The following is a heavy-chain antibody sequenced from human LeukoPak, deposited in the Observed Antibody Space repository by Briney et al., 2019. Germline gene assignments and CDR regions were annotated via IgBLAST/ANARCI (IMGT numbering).Heavy chain of an antibody. D-gene: IGHD3-3*01. CDR3: ARDGSITIFGVIFDY. V-gene: IGHV1-2*02. Sequence: SVKVSCKASGYTFTGYYMHWVRQAPGQGLEWMGWINPNSGGTNYAQKFQGRVTMTRDTSISTAYMELSRLRSDDTAVYYCARDGSITIFGVIFDYWGQGTLVTVSS. CDR1: GYTFTGYY. CDR2: INPNSGGT. J-gene: IGHJ4*02.